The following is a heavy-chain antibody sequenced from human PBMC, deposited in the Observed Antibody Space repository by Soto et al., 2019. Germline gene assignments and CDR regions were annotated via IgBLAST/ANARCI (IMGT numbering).Heavy chain of an antibody. CDR2: IYPGDSDT. J-gene: IGHJ6*02. D-gene: IGHD4-17*01. CDR1: GYSFTSYW. CDR3: ARHVGYGDYSYYYYGMDV. V-gene: IGHV5-51*01. Sequence: GESLKISCKGSGYSFTSYWIAWVRQMPGKGLEWMGIIYPGDSDTRYSPSFQGQVTISVDKSIRTAYLQWSSLKASDTAMYYCARHVGYGDYSYYYYGMDVWGQGTTVTVSS.